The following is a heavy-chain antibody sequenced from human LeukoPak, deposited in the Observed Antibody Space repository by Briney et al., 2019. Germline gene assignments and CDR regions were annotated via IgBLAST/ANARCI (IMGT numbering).Heavy chain of an antibody. CDR3: ARLYGGSYKYYFDY. J-gene: IGHJ4*02. CDR1: GGSISSGDYY. D-gene: IGHD1-26*01. CDR2: IYYSEST. V-gene: IGHV4-30-4*08. Sequence: SETLSLTCTVSGGSISSGDYYWSWIRQPPGKGLEWIGYIYYSESTYYNPSLKSRVTISVDTSKNQFSLKLSSVTAADTAVYYCARLYGGSYKYYFDYWGQGTLVTVSS.